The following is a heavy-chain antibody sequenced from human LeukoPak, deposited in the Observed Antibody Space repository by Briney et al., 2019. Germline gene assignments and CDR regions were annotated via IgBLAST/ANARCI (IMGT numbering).Heavy chain of an antibody. CDR1: GFIFSHYW. D-gene: IGHD5/OR15-5a*01. CDR3: ARGWGVSPGDI. CDR2: IKPDGSER. Sequence: GGSLRLSCVGSGFIFSHYWMGWVRQAPGKGLEWVANIKPDGSERHHVDSVKGRFTFSRDNAKNSLYLQMNSLRAEDTAVYYCARGWGVSPGDIWGQGTMVTVSS. J-gene: IGHJ3*02. V-gene: IGHV3-7*03.